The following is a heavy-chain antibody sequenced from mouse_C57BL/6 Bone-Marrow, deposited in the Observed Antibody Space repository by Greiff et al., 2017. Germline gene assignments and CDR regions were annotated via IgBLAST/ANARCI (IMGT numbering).Heavy chain of an antibody. Sequence: QVQLQQSGAELARPGASVKLSCKASGYTFTSYGISWVKQRTGQGLEWIGEIYPRSGNTYYNEKFKGKATLTADKSSSTAYLELRSLTSEDSAVXFCAGWDYYGSGYGDYWGQGTTLTVSS. V-gene: IGHV1-81*01. J-gene: IGHJ2*01. CDR1: GYTFTSYG. CDR3: AGWDYYGSGYGDY. D-gene: IGHD1-1*01. CDR2: IYPRSGNT.